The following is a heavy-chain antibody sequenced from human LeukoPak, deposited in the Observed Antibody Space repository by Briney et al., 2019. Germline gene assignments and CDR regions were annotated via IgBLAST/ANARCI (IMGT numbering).Heavy chain of an antibody. CDR2: ISGSGGST. J-gene: IGHJ4*02. V-gene: IGHV3-23*01. D-gene: IGHD1-14*01. Sequence: PGGSLRLSCAASAFTFSSYAMSWVRQAPGKGLEWVSAISGSGGSTDYTDSVQGRFTISRDNSKNTLFLQMNSLRAEDTAIYYCAKHLTHWPGNAQFDYWGQGTLVTVSS. CDR3: AKHLTHWPGNAQFDY. CDR1: AFTFSSYA.